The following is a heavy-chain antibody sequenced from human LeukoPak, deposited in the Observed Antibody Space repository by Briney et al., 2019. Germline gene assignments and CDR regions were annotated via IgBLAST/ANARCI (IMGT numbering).Heavy chain of an antibody. CDR3: ARDSVVVVAATRYWYFDL. CDR2: IFYSGST. CDR1: GGSISSYY. Sequence: PSETLSLTCTVSGGSISSYYWSWIRQPPGKGLEWIGYIFYSGSTNYNPSLKSRVTISVDTSKNQFSLKLSSVTAADTAVYYCARDSVVVVAATRYWYFDLWGRGTLVTVSS. V-gene: IGHV4-59*01. D-gene: IGHD2-15*01. J-gene: IGHJ2*01.